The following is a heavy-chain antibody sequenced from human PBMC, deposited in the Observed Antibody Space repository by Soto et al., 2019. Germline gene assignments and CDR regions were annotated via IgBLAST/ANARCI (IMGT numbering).Heavy chain of an antibody. CDR2: ISAYNGNT. CDR1: GYTFTSYG. J-gene: IGHJ5*02. D-gene: IGHD3-10*01. V-gene: IGHV1-18*01. CDR3: AREPITMVRGGRSWFDP. Sequence: VASVKVSCKASGYTFTSYGISWVRQAPGQGLERMGWISAYNGNTNYAQKFQGRVTITRDTSASTAYMELSSLRSEDTAVYYCAREPITMVRGGRSWFDPWGQGTLVTVSS.